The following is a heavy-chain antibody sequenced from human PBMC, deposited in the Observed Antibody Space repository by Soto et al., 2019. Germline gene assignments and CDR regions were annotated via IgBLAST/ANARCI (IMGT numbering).Heavy chain of an antibody. J-gene: IGHJ6*02. CDR2: ISAYNGNT. CDR3: ARDCSGGSCYDYYYYGMDV. D-gene: IGHD2-15*01. CDR1: GYTFTSYG. V-gene: IGHV1-18*01. Sequence: ASVKVSCKAPGYTFTSYGISWVRQAPGQGLEWMGWISAYNGNTNYAQKLQGRVTMTTDTSTSTAYMELRSLRSDDTAVYYCARDCSGGSCYDYYYYGMDVWGQGTTVTVSS.